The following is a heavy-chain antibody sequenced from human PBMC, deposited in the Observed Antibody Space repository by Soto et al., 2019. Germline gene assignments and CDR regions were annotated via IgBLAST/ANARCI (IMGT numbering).Heavy chain of an antibody. CDR2: ISSNGIEK. V-gene: IGHV3-30-3*01. Sequence: GGSLRLSCAASGFTFNSYPIHWVRQAPGQGLEWVALISSNGIEKHYADSVRGRFTISRDNSLNTLFLQMSSLRDEDTAVYYCAREEKAAYFNTWGHGTLVTVSS. CDR3: AREEKAAYFNT. D-gene: IGHD6-13*01. J-gene: IGHJ5*01. CDR1: GFTFNSYP.